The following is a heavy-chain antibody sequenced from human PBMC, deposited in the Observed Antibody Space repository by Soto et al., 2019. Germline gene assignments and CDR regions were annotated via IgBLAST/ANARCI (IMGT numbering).Heavy chain of an antibody. CDR1: GGTFSSYT. CDR3: ARGGLKAAVLPDY. J-gene: IGHJ4*02. D-gene: IGHD6-6*01. V-gene: IGHV1-69*02. CDR2: IIPILGIA. Sequence: ASVKVSCKASGGTFSSYTISWVRQAPGQGLEWMGRIIPILGIANYAQKLQGRVTMTTDTSTSTAYMELRSLRSDDTAVYYCARGGLKAAVLPDYWGQGTLVTVSS.